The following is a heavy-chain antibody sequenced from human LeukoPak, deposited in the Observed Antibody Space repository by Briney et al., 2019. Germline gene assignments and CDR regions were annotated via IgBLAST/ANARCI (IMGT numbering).Heavy chain of an antibody. CDR2: IRQDGRET. CDR1: PGITFSDYW. V-gene: IGHV3-7*03. D-gene: IGHD6-19*01. J-gene: IGHJ4*02. Sequence: GGSLRLSCAASPGITFSDYWMNWVRQAPGKGLEWVAIIRQDGRETLYLDSVRGRFTISRDNAKSSVYLEINSLRAEETAVYYCVGGIGWQPDYWGQGTLVTVSS. CDR3: VGGIGWQPDY.